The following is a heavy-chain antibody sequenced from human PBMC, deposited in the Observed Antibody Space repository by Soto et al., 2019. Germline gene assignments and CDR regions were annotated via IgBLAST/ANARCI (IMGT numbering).Heavy chain of an antibody. CDR1: GFTVSSNY. Sequence: EVQLVETGGGLIQPGGSLRLSCAASGFTVSSNYMSWVRQAPGKGLEWVSVIYSGGSTYYADSVKGRFTISKDNSKNTLYLQMNSLRAEDTAVYYCASMVRGAPVGYWGQGTLVTVSS. V-gene: IGHV3-53*02. J-gene: IGHJ4*02. D-gene: IGHD3-10*01. CDR3: ASMVRGAPVGY. CDR2: IYSGGST.